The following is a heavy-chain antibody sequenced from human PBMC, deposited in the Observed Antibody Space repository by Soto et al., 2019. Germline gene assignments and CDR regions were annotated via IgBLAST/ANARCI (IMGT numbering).Heavy chain of an antibody. CDR3: VRPDSTGYYSH. V-gene: IGHV5-51*01. CDR1: GYSFTNYW. Sequence: PGESLNLSCKGSGYSFTNYWIGWVRQMPGKGLEWMGIINPADSDTRYSPSFQGQVTVSVDKSISTAYLQRGSLKASDTAMYYCVRPDSTGYYSHWGQGTPVTVSS. J-gene: IGHJ4*02. CDR2: INPADSDT. D-gene: IGHD3-9*01.